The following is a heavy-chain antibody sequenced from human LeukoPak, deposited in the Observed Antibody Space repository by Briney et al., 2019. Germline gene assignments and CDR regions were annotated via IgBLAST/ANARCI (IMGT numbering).Heavy chain of an antibody. CDR3: AKGDCASGSCYFDD. CDR2: LSDTGDSR. V-gene: IGHV3-23*01. CDR1: GFTLSKHP. D-gene: IGHD2-8*01. J-gene: IGHJ4*02. Sequence: GFLRLSCAASGFTLSKHPMYWVRQAPGKGLEWVSSLSDTGDSRHYADSVKGRFTISRDSARSALYLQMNSLRAEDTAVYYCAKGDCASGSCYFDDWGQGSQVTVSS.